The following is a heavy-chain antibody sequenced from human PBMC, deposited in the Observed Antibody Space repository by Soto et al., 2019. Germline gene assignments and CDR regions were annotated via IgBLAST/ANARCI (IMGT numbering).Heavy chain of an antibody. CDR1: GYTFTNFG. V-gene: IGHV1-18*01. Sequence: QVQLVQSGAEVKKPGASVKVSCKASGYTFTNFGISWVRQAPGQGLEWMGWISAYNGNTNYAQNFQGRVTMTTDTSPSTAYMERGSLRFDDTAVYSWRRGGTPIHSWGQGPLVTFPS. CDR2: ISAYNGNT. J-gene: IGHJ4*02. CDR3: RRGGTPIHS. D-gene: IGHD3-3*01.